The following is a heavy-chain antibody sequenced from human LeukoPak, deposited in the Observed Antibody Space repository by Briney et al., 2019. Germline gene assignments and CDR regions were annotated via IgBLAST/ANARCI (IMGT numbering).Heavy chain of an antibody. D-gene: IGHD3-3*01. CDR1: GGSISSGSYY. J-gene: IGHJ3*02. V-gene: IGHV4-61*02. CDR2: IYTSGST. CDR3: ARVLRFLEWFPDAFDI. Sequence: SETLSLTCTVSGGSISSGSYYWSWIRQPAGKGLEWIGRIYTSGSTNYNPSLKSRVTISVDTSKNQFSLKLSSVTAADTAVYYCARVLRFLEWFPDAFDIWGQGTMVTVSS.